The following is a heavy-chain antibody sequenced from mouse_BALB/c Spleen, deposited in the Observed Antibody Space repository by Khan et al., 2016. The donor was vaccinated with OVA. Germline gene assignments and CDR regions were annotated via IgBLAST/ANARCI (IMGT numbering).Heavy chain of an antibody. CDR3: ARTDYYGSSYYFDY. CDR1: GYSFTDYN. V-gene: IGHV1S135*01. Sequence: VQLQQPGPELVKPGASVKVSCKASGYSFTDYNIFWVKQSHGKSLEWIGYIDPSNGGTSYNQKFEGKATLAVDKSSSTAFMHLSSLPSEDSAVFYCARTDYYGSSYYFDYWGQGTTLTVSS. CDR2: IDPSNGGT. D-gene: IGHD1-1*01. J-gene: IGHJ2*01.